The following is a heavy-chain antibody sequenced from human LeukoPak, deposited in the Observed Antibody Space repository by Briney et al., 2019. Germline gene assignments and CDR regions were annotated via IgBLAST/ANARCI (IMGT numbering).Heavy chain of an antibody. Sequence: PGASLRLSCAASGFTFSSYAMSWVRQAPGKGLEWVSAISGSGGSTYYADSAKGRFTISRDNSKNTLYLQMNSLRAEDTAVYYCAKPRGGTEYYFDYWGQGTLVTVSS. J-gene: IGHJ4*02. CDR3: AKPRGGTEYYFDY. V-gene: IGHV3-23*01. CDR1: GFTFSSYA. CDR2: ISGSGGST. D-gene: IGHD1-14*01.